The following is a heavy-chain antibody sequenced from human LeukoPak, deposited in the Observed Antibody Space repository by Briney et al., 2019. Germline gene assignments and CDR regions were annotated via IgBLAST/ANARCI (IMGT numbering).Heavy chain of an antibody. J-gene: IGHJ3*02. D-gene: IGHD6-13*01. CDR2: VIPIFGTA. CDR1: EGIFTSYA. V-gene: IGHV1-69*06. Sequence: GASVRLSCTASEGIFTSYAISWGRQAPGQGVEWMGGVIPIFGTANYAQKFQGRVTMTEDTSTDTAYMELSSLRSEDTAVYYCATREYSSSWYWAFDIWGQGTMVTVSS. CDR3: ATREYSSSWYWAFDI.